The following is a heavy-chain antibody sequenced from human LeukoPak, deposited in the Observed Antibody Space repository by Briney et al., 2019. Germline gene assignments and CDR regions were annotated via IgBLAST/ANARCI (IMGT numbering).Heavy chain of an antibody. CDR3: ARSQLAEGDSDY. V-gene: IGHV1-2*04. CDR2: INPNSGGT. CDR1: GYTFTGYY. D-gene: IGHD3-16*01. J-gene: IGHJ4*02. Sequence: ASVKVSCKASGYTFTGYYMHWVRQAPGQGLEWMGWINPNSGGTNYAQKFQGWVAMTRDTSISTAYMELSRLRSDDTAVYYCARSQLAEGDSDYWGQGTLVTVSS.